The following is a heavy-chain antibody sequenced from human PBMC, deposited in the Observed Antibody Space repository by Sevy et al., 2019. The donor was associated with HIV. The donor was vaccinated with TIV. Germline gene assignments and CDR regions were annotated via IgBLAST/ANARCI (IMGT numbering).Heavy chain of an antibody. CDR3: AREGCTKPHDY. D-gene: IGHD2-8*01. V-gene: IGHV3-23*01. CDR2: FSFGCGKL. J-gene: IGHJ4*02. Sequence: GGSLRLSCAASGFTFSKYSMSSIRQTPGKGLEWVSTFSFGCGKLNYADSVKGRFTISRDDSRNTFYLQMNSLRAEDTAIYYCAREGCTKPHDYWGQGTVVTVSS. CDR1: GFTFSKYS.